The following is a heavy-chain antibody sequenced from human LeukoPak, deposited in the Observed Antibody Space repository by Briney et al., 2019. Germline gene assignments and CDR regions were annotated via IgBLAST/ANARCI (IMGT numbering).Heavy chain of an antibody. J-gene: IGHJ3*02. V-gene: IGHV1-2*02. CDR1: GYTFTGHY. Sequence: ASVKVSCKASGYTFTGHYMHWVRQAPGQGREWMGWIYPKSGGTNYAQKFQSRVTMTRDTSITTAFMELNILKSDDTAVYYCVRDGYSGGAFDIWGQGTMVTVSS. CDR3: VRDGYSGGAFDI. D-gene: IGHD5-12*01. CDR2: IYPKSGGT.